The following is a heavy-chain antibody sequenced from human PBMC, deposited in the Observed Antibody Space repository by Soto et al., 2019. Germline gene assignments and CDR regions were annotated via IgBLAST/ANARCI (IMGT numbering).Heavy chain of an antibody. V-gene: IGHV4-34*01. CDR1: GGSFSGYY. J-gene: IGHJ4*02. CDR2: INHSGST. Sequence: SETLSLTCAVYGGSFSGYYWSWIRQPPGKGLEWSGEINHSGSTNYNPSLKGRVTISVDTSKNQFSLKLSSVTAADTAVYDCARSPPLPDDYWGQGTLVTVSS. CDR3: ARSPPLPDDY.